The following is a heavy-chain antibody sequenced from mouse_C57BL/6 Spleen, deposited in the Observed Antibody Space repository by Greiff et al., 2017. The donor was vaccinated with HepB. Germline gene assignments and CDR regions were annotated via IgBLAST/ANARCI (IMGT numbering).Heavy chain of an antibody. CDR2: IDPNSGGT. Sequence: QVQLKQPGAELVKPGASVKLSCKASGYTFTSYWMHWVKQRPGRGLEWIGRIDPNSGGTKYNEKFKSKATLTVDKPSSTAYMQLSSLTSEDSAVYDCARECDYAWFAYWGQGTLVTVSA. V-gene: IGHV1-72*01. D-gene: IGHD2-4*01. J-gene: IGHJ3*01. CDR3: ARECDYAWFAY. CDR1: GYTFTSYW.